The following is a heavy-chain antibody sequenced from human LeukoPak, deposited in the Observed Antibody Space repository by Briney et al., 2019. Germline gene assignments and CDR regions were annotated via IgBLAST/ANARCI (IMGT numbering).Heavy chain of an antibody. CDR3: ARGFPIAAARYYYYGMDV. V-gene: IGHV1-46*01. Sequence: ASVKVSCKASGYTFISYYIHWVRQAPGQGLEWLGIINPSGGSTTYAQKFQGRVTITADESTSTAYMELSSLRSEDTAVYYCARGFPIAAARYYYYGMDVWGQGTTVTVSS. CDR1: GYTFISYY. J-gene: IGHJ6*02. CDR2: INPSGGST. D-gene: IGHD6-13*01.